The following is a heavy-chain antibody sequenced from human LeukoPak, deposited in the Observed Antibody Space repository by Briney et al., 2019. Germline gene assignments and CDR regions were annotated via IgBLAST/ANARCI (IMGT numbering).Heavy chain of an antibody. Sequence: GGSLRLSCATSGLTFSSYAMSWVRQAPGKGLEWVSAISGSGGSTYYADSVKGRFTISRDNSKNTLYLQMNSLRAEDTAVYYCAKAVRRIVVVPAAIILDYWGQGTLVTVSS. CDR2: ISGSGGST. V-gene: IGHV3-23*01. D-gene: IGHD2-2*01. CDR3: AKAVRRIVVVPAAIILDY. CDR1: GLTFSSYA. J-gene: IGHJ4*02.